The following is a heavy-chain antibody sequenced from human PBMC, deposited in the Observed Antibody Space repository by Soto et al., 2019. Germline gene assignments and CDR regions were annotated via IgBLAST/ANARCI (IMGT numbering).Heavy chain of an antibody. CDR2: IYYSGST. CDR3: ARVPENSSGYYLVFDY. CDR1: GGSISSGDYY. D-gene: IGHD3-22*01. V-gene: IGHV4-30-4*01. Sequence: QVQLQESGPGLVKPSQTLSLTCTVSGGSISSGDYYWSWIRQPPGKGLEWIGYIYYSGSTYYNPSLKSRVTISVDTSKNQFSLKLSSVTAADTAVYYCARVPENSSGYYLVFDYWGQGTLVTVSS. J-gene: IGHJ4*02.